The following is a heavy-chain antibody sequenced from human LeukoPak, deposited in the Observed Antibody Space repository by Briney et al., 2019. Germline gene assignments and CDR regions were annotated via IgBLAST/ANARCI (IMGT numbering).Heavy chain of an antibody. Sequence: PGRSLRLSCAASGFTFSSYGMHWVRQAPGKGLEWVANIKQDGSEKYYVDPVKGRFTISRDNAKNSLYLQMNSLRAEDTAVYYCARVDGHNDAFDIWGQGTMVTVSS. CDR2: IKQDGSEK. V-gene: IGHV3-7*01. CDR1: GFTFSSYG. J-gene: IGHJ3*02. CDR3: ARVDGHNDAFDI.